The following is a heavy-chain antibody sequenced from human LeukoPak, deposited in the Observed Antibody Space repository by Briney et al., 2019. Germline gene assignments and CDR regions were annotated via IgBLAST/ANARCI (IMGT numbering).Heavy chain of an antibody. CDR3: ARELLSAFDI. CDR2: ISYDGSNK. D-gene: IGHD2-15*01. Sequence: GGSLRLSCAASGFTFSPYSVNWVRQAPGKGLEWVAVISYDGSNKYYADSVKGRFTFSRDNSKNTLYLQMNSLRAEDTAVYYCARELLSAFDIWGQGTRVTVSS. V-gene: IGHV3-30*03. J-gene: IGHJ3*02. CDR1: GFTFSPYS.